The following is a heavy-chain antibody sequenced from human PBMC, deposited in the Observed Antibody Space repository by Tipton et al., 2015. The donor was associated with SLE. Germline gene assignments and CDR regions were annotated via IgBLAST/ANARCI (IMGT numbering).Heavy chain of an antibody. D-gene: IGHD4-23*01. J-gene: IGHJ4*02. V-gene: IGHV3-23*03. CDR3: ARGGAGGIYFDS. Sequence: GSLRLSCAASGLTFSNHAMSWVRQAPGRGLEWVSIIYSGGSVSYYGDSVKGRTTFSRDDSKNTVFLQMKSLRDEDTAVYYCARGGAGGIYFDSWGQGTLVTVSP. CDR1: GLTFSNHA. CDR2: IYSGGSVS.